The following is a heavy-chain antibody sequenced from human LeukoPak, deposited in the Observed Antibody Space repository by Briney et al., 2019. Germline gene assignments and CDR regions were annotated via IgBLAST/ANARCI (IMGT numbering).Heavy chain of an antibody. CDR2: MNSDGSNT. J-gene: IGHJ2*01. V-gene: IGHV3-74*01. CDR1: GFTFSSYW. D-gene: IGHD6-13*01. CDR3: AREAAAIGVWYFDF. Sequence: GGSLRLSCAASGFTFSSYWMHWVRQAPGKGLVWVSRMNSDGSNTAYADSVKGRFTISRDNGKSTLYLQMNNLRAEDAAVYFCAREAAAIGVWYFDFWGRGTRVSVSS.